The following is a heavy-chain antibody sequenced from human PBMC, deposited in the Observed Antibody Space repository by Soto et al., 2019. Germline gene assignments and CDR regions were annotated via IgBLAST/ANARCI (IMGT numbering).Heavy chain of an antibody. D-gene: IGHD2-2*01. V-gene: IGHV1-69*08. J-gene: IGHJ4*02. CDR3: ARDTTDCSSTSCYFDY. CDR2: IIPILGIA. Sequence: QVQLVQSGAEVKKPGSSVKVSCKASGGTFSSYTISWVRQAPGQGPEWMGRIIPILGIANYAQKFQGRVTITADKSTSTAYMELSSLRSEDTAVYYCARDTTDCSSTSCYFDYWGQGTLVTVSS. CDR1: GGTFSSYT.